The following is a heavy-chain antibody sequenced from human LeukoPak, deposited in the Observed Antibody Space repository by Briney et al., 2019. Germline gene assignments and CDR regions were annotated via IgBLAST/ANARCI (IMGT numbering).Heavy chain of an antibody. V-gene: IGHV3-66*01. Sequence: PGGSLRLSCAASGFTVNINYMSWVRQAPGKGLEWVSVIYTSGTTYYAESVKGRFTISRDNSKNTLYLQMNSLRAEDTAVYYCARAKVAGYYGSGESWFDPWGQGTLVTVSS. J-gene: IGHJ5*02. D-gene: IGHD3-10*01. CDR3: ARAKVAGYYGSGESWFDP. CDR1: GFTVNINY. CDR2: IYTSGTT.